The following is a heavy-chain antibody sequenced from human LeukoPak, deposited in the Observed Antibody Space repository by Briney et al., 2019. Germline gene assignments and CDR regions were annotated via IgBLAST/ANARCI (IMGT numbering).Heavy chain of an antibody. J-gene: IGHJ4*02. D-gene: IGHD6-13*01. CDR3: ARGGGAAAGKLFDY. Sequence: SETLSLTCTVSGGSISSYYWSWIRQPPGKGLEWIGYIYYSGSANYNPSLKSRVTISVDMSKNQFSLKLSSVTAADTAVYYCARGGGAAAGKLFDYWGQGTLVTVSS. CDR2: IYYSGSA. V-gene: IGHV4-59*12. CDR1: GGSISSYY.